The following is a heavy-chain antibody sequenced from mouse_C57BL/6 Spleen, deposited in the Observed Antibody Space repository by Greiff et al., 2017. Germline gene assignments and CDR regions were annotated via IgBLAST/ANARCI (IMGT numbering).Heavy chain of an antibody. CDR1: GFTFSSYT. CDR2: ISGGGGNT. Sequence: VKPGGSLKLSCAASGFTFSSYTMSWVRQTPEKRLEWVATISGGGGNTYYPDSVKGRFTISRDNAKNTLYLQMSSLRSEDTALYYCARQGFMDYWGQGTSVTVSS. D-gene: IGHD3-1*01. V-gene: IGHV5-9*01. J-gene: IGHJ4*01. CDR3: ARQGFMDY.